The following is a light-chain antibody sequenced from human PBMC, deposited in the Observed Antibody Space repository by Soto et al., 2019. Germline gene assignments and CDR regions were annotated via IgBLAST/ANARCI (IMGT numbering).Light chain of an antibody. CDR1: QSISSY. Sequence: DIQMTQSPSSLSASVGDRVTITCRASQSISSYLNWYQQKPGKAPKLLIYAASSLQSGVPSRFSGSGSGTDFTLTISSLQHEDFETYYCQQSYSTPRTCGQVTKVDIX. J-gene: IGKJ1*01. V-gene: IGKV1-39*01. CDR2: AAS. CDR3: QQSYSTPRT.